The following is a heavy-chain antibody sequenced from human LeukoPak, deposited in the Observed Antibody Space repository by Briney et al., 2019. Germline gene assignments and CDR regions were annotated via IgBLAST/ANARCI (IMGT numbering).Heavy chain of an antibody. J-gene: IGHJ4*02. CDR1: GFTFSSYG. D-gene: IGHD3-22*01. Sequence: GGSLRLSCAASGFTFSSYGMSWVRQAPGKGLEWVSAISGSGGSTYYADSVKGRFTTSRDNSKNTLYLQMNSLRAEDTAVYYCAKDYGKYYYDSSGDAPPDYWGQGTLVTVSS. CDR3: AKDYGKYYYDSSGDAPPDY. V-gene: IGHV3-23*01. CDR2: ISGSGGST.